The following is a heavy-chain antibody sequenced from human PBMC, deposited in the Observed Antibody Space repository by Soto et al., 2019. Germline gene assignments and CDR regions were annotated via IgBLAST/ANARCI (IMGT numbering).Heavy chain of an antibody. D-gene: IGHD6-13*01. CDR2: LSGSGGGT. CDR1: GFTFSSYA. Sequence: GGSLRLSCAASGFTFSSYAMSWVRQAPGKGLEWVSALSGSGGGTYYADSAKGRFTISRDNSKNTLYLQMNSLRAEDTAVYYCAKVKSSSYYAVDYWGQGTLVTVSS. V-gene: IGHV3-23*01. J-gene: IGHJ4*02. CDR3: AKVKSSSYYAVDY.